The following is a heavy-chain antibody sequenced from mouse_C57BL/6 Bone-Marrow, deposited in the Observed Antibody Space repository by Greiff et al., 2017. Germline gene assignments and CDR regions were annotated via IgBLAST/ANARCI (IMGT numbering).Heavy chain of an antibody. CDR2: IDPADGNT. J-gene: IGHJ3*01. D-gene: IGHD1-1*01. CDR1: GFNIKNTY. V-gene: IGHV14-3*01. Sequence: EVQLLQSVAELVRPGASVKLSCTASGFNIKNTYMHWVKQRPEQGLQWIGRIDPADGNTKYAPKFQGKATITADTSSSTAYMQLSSLTSEDTAIYSCEVYYGSNPPWFAFWGTGTLVTVSA. CDR3: EVYYGSNPPWFAF.